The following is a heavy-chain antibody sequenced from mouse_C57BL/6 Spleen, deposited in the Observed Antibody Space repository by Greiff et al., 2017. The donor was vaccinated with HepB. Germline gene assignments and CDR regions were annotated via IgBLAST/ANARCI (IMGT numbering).Heavy chain of an antibody. J-gene: IGHJ3*01. CDR2: ISSGSSTI. V-gene: IGHV5-17*01. D-gene: IGHD2-4*01. CDR3: ARRSYDYDGGGWFAY. CDR1: GFTFSDYG. Sequence: EVQGVESGGGLVKPGGSLKLSCAASGFTFSDYGMHWVRQAPEKGLEWVAYISSGSSTIYYADTVKGRFPISRDNAKHTRFLQMTSLRSEDTAMYYCARRSYDYDGGGWFAYWGQGTLVTVSA.